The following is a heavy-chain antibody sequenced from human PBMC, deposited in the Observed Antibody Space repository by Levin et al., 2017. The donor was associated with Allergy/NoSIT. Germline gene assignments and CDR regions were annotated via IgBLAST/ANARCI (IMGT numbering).Heavy chain of an antibody. J-gene: IGHJ6*02. V-gene: IGHV3-72*01. CDR2: TANKLNRFTT. Sequence: GGSLRLSCAVSGFTLSDHYMDWVRQAPGKGLEWVGRTANKLNRFTTDYAASVKGRFSISRDDSTNSVYLQMSSLKTEDTAVYHCARVNLDFGELRADYCCYAMDVWGQGTTVTVSS. CDR3: ARVNLDFGELRADYCCYAMDV. CDR1: GFTLSDHY. D-gene: IGHD3-10*01.